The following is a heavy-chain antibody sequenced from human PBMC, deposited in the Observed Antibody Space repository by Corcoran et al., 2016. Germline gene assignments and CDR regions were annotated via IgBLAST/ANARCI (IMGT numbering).Heavy chain of an antibody. CDR3: ARGGYDYVWGSCRLLGTFDY. Sequence: QVQLVQSGAEVKKPGASVKVSCKASGYTFTSYYMHWVRQAPGQGLEWMGIINPSGGSTSYAQKFQGRVTMTRDTSTSTVYMELSSLRAEDTAVYSCARGGYDYVWGSCRLLGTFDYWGQGTLVTVSS. CDR1: GYTFTSYY. V-gene: IGHV1-46*01. D-gene: IGHD3-16*02. CDR2: INPSGGST. J-gene: IGHJ4*02.